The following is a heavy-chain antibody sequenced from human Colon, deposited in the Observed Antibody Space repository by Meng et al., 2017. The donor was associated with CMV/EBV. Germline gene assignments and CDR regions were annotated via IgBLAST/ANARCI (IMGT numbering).Heavy chain of an antibody. CDR3: AKDLGFGDFFYLDV. Sequence: GESLKISCAASGFTFSSHGLNWVRQAPGKGLEWVAYISSSGDTTYYADSVKGRFTISRDNAENSLYLQMRSLSAEDTAVYYCAKDLGFGDFFYLDVWGQGTTVTVSS. CDR2: ISSSGDTT. J-gene: IGHJ6*02. D-gene: IGHD3-10*01. V-gene: IGHV3-48*03. CDR1: GFTFSSHG.